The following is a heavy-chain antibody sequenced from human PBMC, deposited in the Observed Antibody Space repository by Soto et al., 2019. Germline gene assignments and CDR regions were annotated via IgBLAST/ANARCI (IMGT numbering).Heavy chain of an antibody. Sequence: PGGSLRLSCAASGFTVSSNYMSWVRQAPGKGLEWVSVIYSGGSTYYADSVKGRFTISRDNSKNTLYLQMNSLRAEDTAVYYCARVGCSGGSCWFDPWGQGTLVTVSS. CDR1: GFTVSSNY. CDR3: ARVGCSGGSCWFDP. CDR2: IYSGGST. V-gene: IGHV3-53*01. J-gene: IGHJ5*02. D-gene: IGHD2-15*01.